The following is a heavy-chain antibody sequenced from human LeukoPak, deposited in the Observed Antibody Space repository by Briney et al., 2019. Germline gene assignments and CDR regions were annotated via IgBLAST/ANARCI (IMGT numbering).Heavy chain of an antibody. J-gene: IGHJ4*02. D-gene: IGHD3-22*01. CDR3: ARDRIHYYDSSGPNDY. CDR2: IYYSGST. CDR1: GGSISSSSYY. Sequence: SETLSLTCTVSGGSISSSSYYWGWIRQPPGKGLEWIGSIYYSGSTYYNPSLKSRVTISVDTSKNQFSLKLSSVTAADTAVYYCARDRIHYYDSSGPNDYWGQGTLVTVSS. V-gene: IGHV4-39*02.